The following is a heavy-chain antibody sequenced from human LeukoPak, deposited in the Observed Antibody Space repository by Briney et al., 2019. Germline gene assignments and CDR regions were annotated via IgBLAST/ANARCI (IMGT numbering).Heavy chain of an antibody. Sequence: ASVKVSCKASGGXFSSYAISWVRQAPGQGLEWMGRMIPILGIANYAQKFQGRDTITADKCTSTAYMELSSLRSEDTAVYYCARDLTYYYDSSGGYGMDVWGQGTTVTVSS. CDR3: ARDLTYYYDSSGGYGMDV. CDR2: MIPILGIA. J-gene: IGHJ6*02. CDR1: GGXFSSYA. V-gene: IGHV1-69*10. D-gene: IGHD3-22*01.